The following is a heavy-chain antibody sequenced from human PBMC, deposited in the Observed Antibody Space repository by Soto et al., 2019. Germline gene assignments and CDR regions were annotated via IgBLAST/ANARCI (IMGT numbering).Heavy chain of an antibody. V-gene: IGHV3-23*01. D-gene: IGHD3-3*01. CDR3: AKNRGDFWSGSPLGYGMDV. CDR2: ISGYGDKT. Sequence: GGSLRLSCVAPRFPLSNFAVSWVRQAPGPGLEWVSGISGYGDKTSYADFVKGRFTISRDNSKNTLFLQMNSLRVEDTAIYYCAKNRGDFWSGSPLGYGMDVWGQGTTVIVSS. CDR1: RFPLSNFA. J-gene: IGHJ6*02.